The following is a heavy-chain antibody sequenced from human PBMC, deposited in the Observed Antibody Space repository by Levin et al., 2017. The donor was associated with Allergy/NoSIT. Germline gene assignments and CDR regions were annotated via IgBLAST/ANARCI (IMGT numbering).Heavy chain of an antibody. Sequence: LSLTCAASGFTFSLYAMIWVRPSPGKGLEWVSAISGSGGSTYYADSVKGRFTISRDNSKNTLYLQMNSLRAEDTAVYYCAKELGYCSGGSCYSGGYGAFDIWGQGTMVTVSS. CDR3: AKELGYCSGGSCYSGGYGAFDI. D-gene: IGHD2-15*01. CDR1: GFTFSLYA. J-gene: IGHJ3*02. V-gene: IGHV3-23*01. CDR2: ISGSGGST.